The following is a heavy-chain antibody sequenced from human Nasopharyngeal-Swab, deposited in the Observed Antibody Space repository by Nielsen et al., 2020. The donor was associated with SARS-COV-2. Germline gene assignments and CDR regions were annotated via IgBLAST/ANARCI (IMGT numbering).Heavy chain of an antibody. CDR3: TRGTRIAVAGTLLYYYYYYMDV. D-gene: IGHD6-19*01. CDR1: GFTFSNAW. V-gene: IGHV3-15*01. Sequence: GGSLRLSCAASGFTFSNAWMSWVRQAPGKGLEWVGRIKSKTDGGTTDYAAPVKGRFTISRDDSKNTLYLQMNSLKTEDTAVYYCTRGTRIAVAGTLLYYYYYYMDVWGKGTTVTVSS. CDR2: IKSKTDGGTT. J-gene: IGHJ6*03.